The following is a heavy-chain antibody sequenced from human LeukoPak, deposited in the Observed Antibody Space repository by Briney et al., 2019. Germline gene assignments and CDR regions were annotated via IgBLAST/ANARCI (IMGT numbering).Heavy chain of an antibody. CDR3: ARLANDAFDI. V-gene: IGHV5-51*07. Sequence: GESLKISCKGSGYSFTSYWIGWVHQVPGKGLEWMGIIYPGDSDTRYSPSFQGQVTISADKSINTAYLQWSSLKASDTAMYYCARLANDAFDIWGQGTMVTVSS. J-gene: IGHJ3*02. CDR1: GYSFTSYW. CDR2: IYPGDSDT.